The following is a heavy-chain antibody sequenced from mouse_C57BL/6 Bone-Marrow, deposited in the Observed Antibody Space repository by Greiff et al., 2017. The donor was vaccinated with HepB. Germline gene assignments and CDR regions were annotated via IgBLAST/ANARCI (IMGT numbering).Heavy chain of an antibody. CDR3: AIREIYYCNYFFDY. J-gene: IGHJ2*01. Sequence: QVQLQQPGAELVKPGASVKMSCKASGYTFTSYWITWVKQRPGQGLEWIGDIYPGSGSTNYNEKFKSKATLTVDTSASTAYIQLSSLTSVDSAVYYCAIREIYYCNYFFDYWGQGTTLTVSS. V-gene: IGHV1-55*01. CDR2: IYPGSGST. D-gene: IGHD2-1*01. CDR1: GYTFTSYW.